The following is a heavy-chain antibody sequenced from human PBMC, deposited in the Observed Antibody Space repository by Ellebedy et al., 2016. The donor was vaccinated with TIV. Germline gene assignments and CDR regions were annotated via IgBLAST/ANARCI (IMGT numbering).Heavy chain of an antibody. CDR3: ARGHDYGGYGPLDY. Sequence: GESLKISCKGSGYSFTNYWIGWVRQMPGKGLEWMGIIYPYDSDTRYSPSFQGQVTISADKSINTAYLQWSSLKASDTAIYYCARGHDYGGYGPLDYWGQGTLVTVSS. J-gene: IGHJ4*02. CDR1: GYSFTNYW. CDR2: IYPYDSDT. D-gene: IGHD4-17*01. V-gene: IGHV5-51*01.